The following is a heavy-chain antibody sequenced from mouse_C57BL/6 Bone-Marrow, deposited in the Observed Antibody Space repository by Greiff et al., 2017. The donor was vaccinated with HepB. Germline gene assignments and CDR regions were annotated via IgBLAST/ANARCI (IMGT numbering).Heavy chain of an antibody. Sequence: EVKVEESGGGLVQPGGSMKLSCVASGFTFSNYWMNWVRQSPETGLEWVAQIRLKSDNYATHYAESVKGRFTISRDDSKSSVYLQMNNLRAEDTGIYYCTVITTVVATFYYFDYWGQGTTLTVSS. CDR1: GFTFSNYW. CDR3: TVITTVVATFYYFDY. D-gene: IGHD1-1*01. V-gene: IGHV6-3*01. J-gene: IGHJ2*01. CDR2: IRLKSDNYAT.